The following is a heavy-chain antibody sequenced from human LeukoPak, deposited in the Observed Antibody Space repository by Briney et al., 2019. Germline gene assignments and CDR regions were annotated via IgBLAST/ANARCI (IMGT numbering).Heavy chain of an antibody. Sequence: GGSLRLSCAASGFNFSTYTMNWVRQAPGKGLEWLSYITTSSDTIYYADSVKGRFTISRDNANNSLYLQVNSLTAEDTAVYYCARGVAAANGEMDVWGKGTTVTVSS. CDR2: ITTSSDTI. CDR1: GFNFSTYT. D-gene: IGHD6-13*01. V-gene: IGHV3-48*01. CDR3: ARGVAAANGEMDV. J-gene: IGHJ6*04.